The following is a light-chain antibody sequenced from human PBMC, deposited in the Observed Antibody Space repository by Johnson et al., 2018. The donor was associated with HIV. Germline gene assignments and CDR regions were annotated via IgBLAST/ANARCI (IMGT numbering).Light chain of an antibody. CDR2: ENN. Sequence: QAVLTQPPSVSAAPGQKVTISCSGSSSNIGNNYVSWYQQLPGTAPKLLIYENNKRPSGIPDRFSGSKSGTSATLGITGLQTGAEADYYCGTWDSRLSAYVFGTGTKVPVL. J-gene: IGLJ1*01. CDR1: SSNIGNNY. V-gene: IGLV1-51*02. CDR3: GTWDSRLSAYV.